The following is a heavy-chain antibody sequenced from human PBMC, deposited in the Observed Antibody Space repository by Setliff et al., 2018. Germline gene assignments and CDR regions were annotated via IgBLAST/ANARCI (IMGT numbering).Heavy chain of an antibody. V-gene: IGHV3-15*01. CDR2: IKRITDSGTT. J-gene: IGHJ6*02. Sequence: GGSLRLSCTASGFTFSNAWMSRVRQAPGKGLEWVGRIKRITDSGTTDHAAPVKGRFTVSRDDSISTLYLQMNSLKTEDTAVYYCTTSPISSGWHSNFDYNMDVWGQGTTVTVS. D-gene: IGHD6-19*01. CDR3: TTSPISSGWHSNFDYNMDV. CDR1: GFTFSNAW.